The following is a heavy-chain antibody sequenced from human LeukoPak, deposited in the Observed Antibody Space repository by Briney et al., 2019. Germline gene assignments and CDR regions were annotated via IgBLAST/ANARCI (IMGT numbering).Heavy chain of an antibody. J-gene: IGHJ4*02. CDR2: INHSGST. V-gene: IGHV4-34*01. CDR3: ARSGFGEPLDY. CDR1: GGSFSGYY. D-gene: IGHD3-10*01. Sequence: SETLSLTCAVYGGSFSGYYWSWIRQPPGKGLEWIGEINHSGSTNYNPSLKSRVTISVDTSKNQFPLKLSSVTAADTAVYYCARSGFGEPLDYWGQGTLVTVSS.